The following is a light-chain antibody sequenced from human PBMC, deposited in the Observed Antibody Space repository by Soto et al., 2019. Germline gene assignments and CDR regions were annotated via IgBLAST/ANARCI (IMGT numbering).Light chain of an antibody. CDR2: DSS. V-gene: IGKV3D-11*01. CDR3: QQRSIWPLT. Sequence: EIVLTQSPATLSLSPGARATLSCRASQDVGSYLAWYQQKPGQAPRLLIYDSSNRATGIPARFSGSGPGTDFTLTISSLEPEDFAVYYCQQRSIWPLTFGGGTKVEIK. J-gene: IGKJ4*01. CDR1: QDVGSY.